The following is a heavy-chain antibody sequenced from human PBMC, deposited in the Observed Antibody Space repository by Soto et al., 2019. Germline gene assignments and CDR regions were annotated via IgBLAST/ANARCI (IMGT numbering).Heavy chain of an antibody. Sequence: GGSLRLSCAASGFTFSSYWMHWVRQAPGKGLVWVSRINSDGSSTSYADSVKGRFTISRDNAKNTLYLQMNSLRAEDTAVYYCAGSGYSYSDFDYWGQGTLVTVSS. V-gene: IGHV3-74*01. J-gene: IGHJ4*02. CDR1: GFTFSSYW. CDR2: INSDGSST. D-gene: IGHD5-18*01. CDR3: AGSGYSYSDFDY.